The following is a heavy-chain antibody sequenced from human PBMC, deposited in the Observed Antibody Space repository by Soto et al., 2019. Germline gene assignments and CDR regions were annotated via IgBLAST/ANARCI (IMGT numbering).Heavy chain of an antibody. V-gene: IGHV1-46*01. D-gene: IGHD3-3*01. J-gene: IGHJ6*02. CDR3: ARDLHDFWSGYYYYYGMDV. Sequence: ASVKVSCKASGYTFTSYYTHWVRQAPGQGLEWMGIINPSGGSTSYAQKFQGRVTMTRDTSTSTVYMELSSLRSEDTAVYYCARDLHDFWSGYYYYYGMDVWGQGTTVTAP. CDR2: INPSGGST. CDR1: GYTFTSYY.